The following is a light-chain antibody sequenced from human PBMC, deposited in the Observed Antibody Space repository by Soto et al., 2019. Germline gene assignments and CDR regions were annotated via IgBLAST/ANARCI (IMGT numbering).Light chain of an antibody. CDR3: EQYNTYPAT. Sequence: DIQMTQSPSTLSASVGDRVTITCRASQSITRWLAWYQQKPGKAPKVLIYEASSLKSGVPSRFSGSGSGTEVTLTGDSLAPDVSGVYYCEQYNTYPATFDQGTEVYSK. CDR2: EAS. CDR1: QSITRW. J-gene: IGKJ1*01. V-gene: IGKV1-5*03.